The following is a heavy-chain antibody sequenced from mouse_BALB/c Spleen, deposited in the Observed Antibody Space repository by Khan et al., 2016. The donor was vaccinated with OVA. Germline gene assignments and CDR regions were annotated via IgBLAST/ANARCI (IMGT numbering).Heavy chain of an antibody. CDR1: GFSLTSYG. CDR2: IWAGGST. V-gene: IGHV2-9*02. D-gene: IGHD3-3*01. Sequence: QVQLQQSGPGLVAPSQSLSISCTVSGFSLTSYGVHWVHQPPGKGLEWLGVIWAGGSTNYNSALMSRLSICKDNSKSQVFLKMYSLQTDDAAMYYVARLEDRWGQGTTLTVAS. CDR3: ARLEDR. J-gene: IGHJ2*01.